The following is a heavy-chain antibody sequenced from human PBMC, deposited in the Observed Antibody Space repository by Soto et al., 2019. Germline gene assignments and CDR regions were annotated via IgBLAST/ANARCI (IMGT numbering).Heavy chain of an antibody. CDR2: ISYDGRNK. Sequence: PGGSLRLSCAASGFTFSSYGMHWVRQAPGKGLEWVAVISYDGRNKNYAAPVKGRITISRDHSKDTLYLQMNSLKTEDTAVYYCTTGLSNGYYNFDYWGQGTPVTVSS. V-gene: IGHV3-30*03. CDR3: TTGLSNGYYNFDY. J-gene: IGHJ4*02. CDR1: GFTFSSYG. D-gene: IGHD3-22*01.